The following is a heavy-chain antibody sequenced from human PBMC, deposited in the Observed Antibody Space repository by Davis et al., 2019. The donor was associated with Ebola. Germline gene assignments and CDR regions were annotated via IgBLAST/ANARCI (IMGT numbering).Heavy chain of an antibody. J-gene: IGHJ4*02. CDR3: AKGWLRTGLDY. V-gene: IGHV6-1*01. CDR2: TYYNSKWYN. CDR1: GDSVSGSSGA. D-gene: IGHD5-12*01. Sequence: HSQTLSLTCAISGDSVSGSSGAWNWIRQSPSRGLEWLGRTYYNSKWYNDYAASVRSRIAVNPDTSKNQFSLHLSSVTPDDTAVYYCAKGWLRTGLDYWSQGTLVTVSS.